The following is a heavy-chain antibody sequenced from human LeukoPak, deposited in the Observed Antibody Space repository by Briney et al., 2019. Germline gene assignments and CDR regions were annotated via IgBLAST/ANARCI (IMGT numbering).Heavy chain of an antibody. J-gene: IGHJ4*02. CDR1: GGSVSSENHY. Sequence: PLETLSLTCTVSGGSVSSENHYWSWIRQPPGKGLEWIGYIYYSGSTNSNPSLTRRVTMSVDTSKNQFSVRLSSVTAADTAVYYCARVPHGGANFDYWGQGTLVTVSS. V-gene: IGHV4-61*01. D-gene: IGHD2-15*01. CDR2: IYYSGST. CDR3: ARVPHGGANFDY.